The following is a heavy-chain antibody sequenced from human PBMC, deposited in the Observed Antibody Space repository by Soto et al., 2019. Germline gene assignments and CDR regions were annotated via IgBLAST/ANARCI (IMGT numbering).Heavy chain of an antibody. CDR1: GFTFSTYA. D-gene: IGHD4-17*01. CDR3: AHPRGYGVFDGYDI. J-gene: IGHJ3*02. Sequence: PGGSLRLSCAASGFTFSTYATSWVRQAPGKGPEWVSAISGSGDYTYYADSVKGRFTISRDNSIKRLYLQVNSLRTEDTAVYYCAHPRGYGVFDGYDIWGQGAMVTVSS. CDR2: ISGSGDYT. V-gene: IGHV3-23*01.